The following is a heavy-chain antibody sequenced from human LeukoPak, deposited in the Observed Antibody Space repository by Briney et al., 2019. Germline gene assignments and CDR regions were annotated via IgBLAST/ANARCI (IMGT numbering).Heavy chain of an antibody. CDR2: ISLSSSYI. J-gene: IGHJ6*04. D-gene: IGHD2-2*01. CDR3: ARVIVVVPAAAFYYQYAMDV. CDR1: GFTFSNYW. Sequence: PGGSLRLSCAASGFTFSNYWMTWVRQAPGKGLEWVSSISLSSSYIYYADSVRGRFTISRDNAKNSLSLQMNSLKAEDTAVYYCARVIVVVPAAAFYYQYAMDVWGKGTTVTVSS. V-gene: IGHV3-21*01.